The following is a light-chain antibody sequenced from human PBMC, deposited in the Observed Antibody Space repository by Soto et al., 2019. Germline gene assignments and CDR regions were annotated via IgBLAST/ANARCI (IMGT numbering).Light chain of an antibody. CDR3: QKYNNWPLT. V-gene: IGKV3-15*01. Sequence: ELVMTQSPATLSVSPGDRATLSCRASQSVSSNLAWYQQKPGHAPRLLIDGASTRATGIPARFSGSGSGPEFTLTISSLQSEDFAVYYCQKYNNWPLTFGQGTKVEIK. J-gene: IGKJ1*01. CDR2: GAS. CDR1: QSVSSN.